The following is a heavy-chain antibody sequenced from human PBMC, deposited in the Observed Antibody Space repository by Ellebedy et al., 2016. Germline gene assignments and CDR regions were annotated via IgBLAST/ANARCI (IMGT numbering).Heavy chain of an antibody. CDR1: GGSLSGYY. CDR3: ARGPRLFTMTRGVLRAMDV. CDR2: INHIGNT. D-gene: IGHD3-10*01. V-gene: IGHV4-34*01. J-gene: IGHJ6*02. Sequence: SQTLSLTXGVYGGSLSGYYWSWIRQPPGKGLEWIGEINHIGNTDYNPSLESRVTISVDTSKNQFSLILSSVTAADTAVYYCARGPRLFTMTRGVLRAMDVWGQGSTVIVS.